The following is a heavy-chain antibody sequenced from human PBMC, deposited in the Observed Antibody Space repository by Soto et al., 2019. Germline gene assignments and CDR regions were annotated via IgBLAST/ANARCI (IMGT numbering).Heavy chain of an antibody. D-gene: IGHD5-12*01. Sequence: GGSLRLSCAASGFTFSSYAMSWVRQAPGKGLEWVSYISSSSSTIYYADSVKGRFTISRDNAKNSLYLQMNSLRDEDTAVYYCARAGDGYNTDYYFDYWGQGTLVTVSS. V-gene: IGHV3-48*02. CDR2: ISSSSSTI. CDR3: ARAGDGYNTDYYFDY. J-gene: IGHJ4*02. CDR1: GFTFSSYA.